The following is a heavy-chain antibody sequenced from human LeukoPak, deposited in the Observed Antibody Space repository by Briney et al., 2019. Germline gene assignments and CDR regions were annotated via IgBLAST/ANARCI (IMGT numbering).Heavy chain of an antibody. CDR2: INPNSGGT. CDR3: ARAARSEQLAYDY. CDR1: GYTFTGYY. J-gene: IGHJ4*02. V-gene: IGHV1-2*02. D-gene: IGHD6-6*01. Sequence: ASVKVSCKASGYTFTGYYMHWVRQAPGQVLEWMGWINPNSGGTNYAQKFQGRVTMTRDTSISTAYMELSRLRSDDTAVYYCARAARSEQLAYDYWGQGTLVTVSS.